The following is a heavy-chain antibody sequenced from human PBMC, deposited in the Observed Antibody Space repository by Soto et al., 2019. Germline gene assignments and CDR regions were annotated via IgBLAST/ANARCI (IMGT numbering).Heavy chain of an antibody. Sequence: PGGSLRLSCSASGFTFSGYTLDWVRLAPGKGLEWVAGINRAGVNIYYADPVTGRFTISRDNSKSTLYLQMNSLTVDDTAVYYCAKDRHPDNIWSFDYWGQGALVTVSS. V-gene: IGHV3-23*01. D-gene: IGHD3-3*01. CDR3: AKDRHPDNIWSFDY. CDR1: GFTFSGYT. J-gene: IGHJ4*02. CDR2: INRAGVNI.